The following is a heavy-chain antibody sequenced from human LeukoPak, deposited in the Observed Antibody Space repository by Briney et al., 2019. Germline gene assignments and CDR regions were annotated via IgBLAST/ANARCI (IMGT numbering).Heavy chain of an antibody. CDR2: INPNSGGT. D-gene: IGHD6-19*01. CDR3: ARDRVGSGWEKNLDY. J-gene: IGHJ4*02. V-gene: IGHV1-2*02. Sequence: ASVKVSCKASGYTFTSYYMHWVRQAPGQGLEWMGWINPNSGGTNYAQKFQGRVTMTRDTSISTAYMELSRLRSDDTAVYYCARDRVGSGWEKNLDYWGQGTLVTVSS. CDR1: GYTFTSYY.